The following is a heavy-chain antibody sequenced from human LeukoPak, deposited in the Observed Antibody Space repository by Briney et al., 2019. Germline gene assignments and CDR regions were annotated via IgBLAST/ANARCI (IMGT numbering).Heavy chain of an antibody. CDR3: ARGVAYYYGSGSLY. D-gene: IGHD3-10*01. CDR2: INSDGSST. J-gene: IGHJ4*02. V-gene: IGHV3-74*01. Sequence: PGGSLRLSCAASGFTFSSYWMHWVRQAPGKGLVWISRINSDGSSTSYADSVKGRFTISRDNAKNTLYLQMNSLRAEDTAVYYCARGVAYYYGSGSLYWGQGTLVTVSS. CDR1: GFTFSSYW.